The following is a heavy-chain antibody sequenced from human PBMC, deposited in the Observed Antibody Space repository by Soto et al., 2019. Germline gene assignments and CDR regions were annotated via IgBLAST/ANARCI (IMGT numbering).Heavy chain of an antibody. V-gene: IGHV4-59*04. CDR2: IYHSGST. J-gene: IGHJ6*02. Sequence: SETLSLTCTVSGGSISGYYWSWIRQPPGKGLEWIGYIYHSGSTYYNPSLKSRVTISVDRSKNQFSLKLSSVTAADTAVYYCLTQGFGPLHGLVDVWGQGNTVTVSS. D-gene: IGHD3-10*01. CDR3: LTQGFGPLHGLVDV. CDR1: GGSISGYY.